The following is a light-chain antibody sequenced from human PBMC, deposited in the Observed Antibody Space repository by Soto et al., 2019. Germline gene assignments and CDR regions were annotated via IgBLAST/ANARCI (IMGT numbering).Light chain of an antibody. CDR3: QQYGTSLLT. CDR2: GAS. CDR1: QSVSSSY. J-gene: IGKJ4*01. V-gene: IGKV3-20*01. Sequence: EIVLTQSPATLSLSPGERATLSCRASQSVSSSYLAWYQQKPGQAPRLLIYGASSRATGIPDRFSGSGSGTDFTLTISRLEPEDCAVYYCQQYGTSLLTFGGGTKVEIK.